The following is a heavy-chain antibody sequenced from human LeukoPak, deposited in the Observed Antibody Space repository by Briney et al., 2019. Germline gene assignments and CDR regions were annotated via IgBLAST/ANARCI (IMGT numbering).Heavy chain of an antibody. D-gene: IGHD2-2*01. Sequence: SETLSLTCTVSGGSISGGSYYWNWIRQPAGMGLEWIGRIYTGGSTNYNPSLKSRITISVDTSKNQFSLKLTSVAAADTAVYYCARVSTWDVVPGALRVGYAFDIWGQGTMVTVSS. J-gene: IGHJ3*02. V-gene: IGHV4-61*02. CDR3: ARVSTWDVVPGALRVGYAFDI. CDR2: IYTGGST. CDR1: GGSISGGSYY.